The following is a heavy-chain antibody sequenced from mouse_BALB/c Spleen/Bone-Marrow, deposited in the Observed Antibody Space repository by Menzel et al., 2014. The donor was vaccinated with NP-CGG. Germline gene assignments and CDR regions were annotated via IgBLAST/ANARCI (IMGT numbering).Heavy chain of an antibody. CDR1: GFTFSSFG. J-gene: IGHJ3*01. CDR2: ISSGSSTI. CDR3: ARGGNCAWFAY. Sequence: EELLVESGGGLVQPGWPRKLSCAASGFTFSSFGMHWVRQAPEKGLEWVAYISSGSSTIYYADTVKGRFTISRDNPKNTLFLQMTSLRSEDTAMYYCARGGNCAWFAYWGQGTLVTVSA. V-gene: IGHV5-17*02. D-gene: IGHD2-1*01.